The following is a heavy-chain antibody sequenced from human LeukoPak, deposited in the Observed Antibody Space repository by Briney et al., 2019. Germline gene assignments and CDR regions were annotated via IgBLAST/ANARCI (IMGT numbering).Heavy chain of an antibody. D-gene: IGHD2-2*01. Sequence: SVKVSCKASGGTFSSYAISWVRQAPGQGLEWMGGIFPIFGTANYAQKFQGRVTITTDESTSTAYMELSSLRSEDTAVYYCARAGQVVPAAINYYYYMDVWGKGTTVTVSS. CDR1: GGTFSSYA. CDR3: ARAGQVVPAAINYYYYMDV. CDR2: IFPIFGTA. J-gene: IGHJ6*03. V-gene: IGHV1-69*05.